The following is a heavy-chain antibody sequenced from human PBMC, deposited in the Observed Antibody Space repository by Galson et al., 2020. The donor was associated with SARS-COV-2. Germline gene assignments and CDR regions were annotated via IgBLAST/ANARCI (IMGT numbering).Heavy chain of an antibody. Sequence: SQASETLSLTCAVYGGSFSGYYWSWIRQPPGKGLEWIGEINHSGSTNYNPSLKSRVTISVDTSKNQFSLKLSSVTAADTAVYYCARGLGYYGSGSYYPYYYGMDVWGQGTTVTVS. CDR1: GGSFSGYY. V-gene: IGHV4-34*01. J-gene: IGHJ6*02. CDR2: INHSGST. D-gene: IGHD3-10*01. CDR3: ARGLGYYGSGSYYPYYYGMDV.